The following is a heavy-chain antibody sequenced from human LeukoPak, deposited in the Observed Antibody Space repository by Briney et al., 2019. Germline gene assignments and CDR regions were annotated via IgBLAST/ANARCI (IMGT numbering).Heavy chain of an antibody. J-gene: IGHJ4*02. CDR3: ARDADTTVSKERYFAY. V-gene: IGHV3-48*01. D-gene: IGHD4-17*01. CDR2: ISSSSTAI. Sequence: PGGSLRLSCAASGFTFSSYAMNWVRQAPGKGLEWVSYISSSSTAIYYTDSVKGRFTISRDNAKNSLYLQMNSLRAEDTAVYYCARDADTTVSKERYFAYWGQGTLVTVSS. CDR1: GFTFSSYA.